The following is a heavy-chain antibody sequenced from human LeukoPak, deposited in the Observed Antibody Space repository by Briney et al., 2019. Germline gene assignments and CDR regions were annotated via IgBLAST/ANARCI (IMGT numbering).Heavy chain of an antibody. J-gene: IGHJ4*02. Sequence: SETLSLTCTVSGGSISSTSYYWGWIRQPPGKGLEWIGSIYYSGSPYYNPSLKSRVTISVDTSKNHFSLTLSSVTAADTAVYYCARTKAGTATFDYWGQGILVTVSS. CDR1: GGSISSTSYY. V-gene: IGHV4-39*01. CDR2: IYYSGSP. D-gene: IGHD6-13*01. CDR3: ARTKAGTATFDY.